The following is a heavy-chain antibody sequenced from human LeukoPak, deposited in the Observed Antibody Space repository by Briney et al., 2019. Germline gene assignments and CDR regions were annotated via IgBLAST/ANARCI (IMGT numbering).Heavy chain of an antibody. CDR2: IGSGVST. V-gene: IGHV3-23*01. Sequence: GGSLRLSCAASGFTFSNYAMTWVRQAPGKGLEWVSSIGSGVSTYYADSVKGRFTISRDNSKSTLYLQMNSLRAEDTAIYYCANCRVATIKDFDYWGQGTLVTVSS. J-gene: IGHJ4*02. CDR3: ANCRVATIKDFDY. CDR1: GFTFSNYA. D-gene: IGHD5-12*01.